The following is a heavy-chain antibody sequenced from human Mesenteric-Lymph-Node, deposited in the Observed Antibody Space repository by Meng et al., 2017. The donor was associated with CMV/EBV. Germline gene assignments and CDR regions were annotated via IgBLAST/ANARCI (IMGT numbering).Heavy chain of an antibody. CDR1: GFTFSAYW. D-gene: IGHD3-3*01. CDR3: ARGPYDFWSAYHNLAFDY. V-gene: IGHV3-7*01. J-gene: IGHJ4*02. Sequence: GESLKISCATSGFTFSAYWINWVRQAPGRGLEWVANIKSDGTEKNYVDSVKGRFTISRDNARNSVFLQMNSLRVEDTAVYYCARGPYDFWSAYHNLAFDYWGQGTLVTVSS. CDR2: IKSDGTEK.